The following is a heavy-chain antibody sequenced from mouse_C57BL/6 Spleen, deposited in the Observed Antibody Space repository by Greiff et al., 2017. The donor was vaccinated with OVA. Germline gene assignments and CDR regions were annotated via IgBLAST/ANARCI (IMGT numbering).Heavy chain of an antibody. CDR1: GFTFTDYY. Sequence: EVQLQESGPVLVKPGPSVKISCKASGFTFTDYYLHWVKQSHGKSLEWIGLVYPYNGGTSYNQKFKGKATLTVDTSSSTAYMELNSLTSEDSAVYDVASGDDEVYDYWGQGTTLSVSS. D-gene: IGHD2-2*01. CDR2: VYPYNGGT. V-gene: IGHV1-36*01. J-gene: IGHJ2*01. CDR3: ASGDDEVYDY.